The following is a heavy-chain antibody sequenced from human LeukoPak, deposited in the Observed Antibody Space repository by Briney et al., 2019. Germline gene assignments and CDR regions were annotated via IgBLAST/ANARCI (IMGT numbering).Heavy chain of an antibody. CDR2: IKYDGSEK. V-gene: IGHV3-7*03. J-gene: IGHJ5*02. CDR3: ARLHGGFDP. CDR1: GFTFNNYW. Sequence: GGSLRLSCAASGFTFNNYWMSWVRQAPRKGLEWVANIKYDGSEKYYVDSVKGRFTISRDNAKNSLYLQMNSLRAEDTAVYYCARLHGGFDPWGQGTLVTVSS. D-gene: IGHD4-17*01.